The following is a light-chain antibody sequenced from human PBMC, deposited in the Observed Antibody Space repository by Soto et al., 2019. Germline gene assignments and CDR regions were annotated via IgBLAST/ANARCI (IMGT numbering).Light chain of an antibody. V-gene: IGKV3-20*01. CDR1: QSVSDY. Sequence: EIVLTQSPGTLSLSPGERATLSCRASQSVSDYLSWYQQKPGQAPRLLIYGASSRLPGIPDTFSGSGSGTDFTLTINRLEPEDFAVYYCQQYGSSPRTFGQGTKVEIK. CDR3: QQYGSSPRT. CDR2: GAS. J-gene: IGKJ1*01.